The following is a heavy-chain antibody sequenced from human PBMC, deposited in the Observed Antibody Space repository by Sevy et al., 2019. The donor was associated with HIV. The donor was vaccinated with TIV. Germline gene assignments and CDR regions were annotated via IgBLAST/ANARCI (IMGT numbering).Heavy chain of an antibody. CDR2: ISYDGGNH. CDR1: GFTFYTYG. J-gene: IGHJ5*01. V-gene: IGHV3-33*05. Sequence: GGSLRLSCAASGFTFYTYGMRWVRQAPGKGLEWVAVISYDGGNHYYADSVKGRFTISRDNSKNTLYLQMNSLRAEDTAVYYLSGENLHWFDPWGQGTLVTVSS. CDR3: SGENLHWFDP.